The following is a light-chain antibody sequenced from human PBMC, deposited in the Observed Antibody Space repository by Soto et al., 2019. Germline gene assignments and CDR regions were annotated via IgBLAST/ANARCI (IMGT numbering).Light chain of an antibody. J-gene: IGKJ4*01. CDR2: WAS. V-gene: IGKV4-1*01. Sequence: DIVMTQSPDSLAVSLGERATMHCKSSQSLFYSFSNKNYLAWYQQKPGQPPKLLIYWASTRESGVPDRFSGSGSGTDFTLTISSLQAEDVAVYYCQQYYSNPDFCGGTKVEIK. CDR3: QQYYSNPD. CDR1: QSLFYSFSNKNY.